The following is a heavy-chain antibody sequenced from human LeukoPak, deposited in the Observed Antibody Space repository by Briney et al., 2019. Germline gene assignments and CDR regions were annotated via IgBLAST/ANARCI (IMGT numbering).Heavy chain of an antibody. Sequence: GGSLRLSCAASGFTFSGYWMSWVRQAPGKGLEWVANIKQDGSEKYYVDSVKGRFTISRDNAKNSLYLQMNSLRAEDTAVYYCARDLISPTVTTGYYFDYWGQGTLVTVSS. CDR3: ARDLISPTVTTGYYFDY. V-gene: IGHV3-7*01. D-gene: IGHD4-17*01. J-gene: IGHJ4*02. CDR1: GFTFSGYW. CDR2: IKQDGSEK.